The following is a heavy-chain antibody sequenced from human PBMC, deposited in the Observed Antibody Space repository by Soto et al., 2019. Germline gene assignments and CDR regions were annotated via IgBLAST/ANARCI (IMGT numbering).Heavy chain of an antibody. V-gene: IGHV1-3*01. CDR2: INAGNGNT. CDR1: GYTFTSYA. CDR3: AKSATVPAAIAY. J-gene: IGHJ4*02. Sequence: QVQLVQSGAEVKKPGASVKVSCKASGYTFTSYAMHWVRQAPGQRLEWMGWINAGNGNTKYSQKFQGRVTITRDTSASTAYMELSSLRAEDTAVYYCAKSATVPAAIAYWGQGTLVTVSS. D-gene: IGHD2-2*02.